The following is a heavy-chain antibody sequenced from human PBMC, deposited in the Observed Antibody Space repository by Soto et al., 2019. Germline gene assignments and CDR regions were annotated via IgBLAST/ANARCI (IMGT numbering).Heavy chain of an antibody. V-gene: IGHV3-7*01. CDR1: GFTFSSYW. CDR3: ARIFFGSLDAFDI. D-gene: IGHD3-3*01. Sequence: GGSLRLSCAASGFTFSSYWMSWVRQAPGKGLEWVANIKQDGSEKYYVDSVKGRFTISRDNAKNSLYLQMNSLRAEDTAVYYCARIFFGSLDAFDIWGQGTMVTVSS. CDR2: IKQDGSEK. J-gene: IGHJ3*02.